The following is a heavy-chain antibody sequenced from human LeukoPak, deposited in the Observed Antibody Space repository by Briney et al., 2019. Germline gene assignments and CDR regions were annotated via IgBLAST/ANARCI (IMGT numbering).Heavy chain of an antibody. V-gene: IGHV4-4*09. D-gene: IGHD3-3*01. CDR3: ASKHYDFWSGYSTGDYYYYYMDV. CDR2: ITTSGGT. CDR1: GGSVSSYH. Sequence: PSETLSLTCTVSGGSVSSYHWSWIRQPPEKGLEWIGYITTSGGTNYNPSLKSRVTISVDTSKNQFSLKLSSVTAADTAVYYCASKHYDFWSGYSTGDYYYYYMDVWGKGTTVTVSS. J-gene: IGHJ6*03.